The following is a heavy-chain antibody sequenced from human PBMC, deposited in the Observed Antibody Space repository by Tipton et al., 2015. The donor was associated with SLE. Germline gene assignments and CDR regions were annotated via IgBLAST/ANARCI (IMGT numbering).Heavy chain of an antibody. V-gene: IGHV4-59*08. J-gene: IGHJ4*02. Sequence: SGPEVKKPGASVKVSCKASGYTFTGYYMRWVRQPPGKGLEWIGYISFSGLTNYNPSVRSRVSTSMDTSKNQFSLQMSSVTAADTALYYCARHKLGFSWSYFDSWGQGTLVTVSS. CDR1: GYTFTGYY. CDR2: ISFSGLT. CDR3: ARHKLGFSWSYFDS. D-gene: IGHD3-3*01.